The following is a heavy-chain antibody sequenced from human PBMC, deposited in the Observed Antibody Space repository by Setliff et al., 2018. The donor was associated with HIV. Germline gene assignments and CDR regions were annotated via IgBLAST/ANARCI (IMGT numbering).Heavy chain of an antibody. CDR3: AGDCGGGSCASI. J-gene: IGHJ3*02. V-gene: IGHV4-59*01. CDR1: GGSISSYY. Sequence: SETLSLTCTVSGGSISSYYWTWIRQPPGKGLEWIGYFHYNGNTNSNSSLKSRLTMSVDTSINHFSLKLNSVTTADTAMYYCAGDCGGGSCASIWGQGTMVTVSS. CDR2: FHYNGNT. D-gene: IGHD2-21*01.